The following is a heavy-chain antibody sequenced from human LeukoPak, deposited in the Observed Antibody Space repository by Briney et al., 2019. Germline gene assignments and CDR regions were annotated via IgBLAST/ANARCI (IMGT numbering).Heavy chain of an antibody. CDR3: ARAGVLRRGYSGYDNAFDI. CDR1: GGTFSSYA. D-gene: IGHD5-12*01. V-gene: IGHV1-69*05. CDR2: IIPIFGTA. Sequence: SVKVSCKASGGTFSSYAISLVRQAPGQGLEWMGRIIPIFGTANYAQKFQGRVTITTDESTSTAYMELSSLRSEDTAVYYCARAGVLRRGYSGYDNAFDIWGQRTMATVSS. J-gene: IGHJ3*02.